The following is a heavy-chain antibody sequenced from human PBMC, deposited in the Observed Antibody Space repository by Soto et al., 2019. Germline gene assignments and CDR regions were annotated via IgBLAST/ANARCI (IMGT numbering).Heavy chain of an antibody. Sequence: GASVKVSCKASGYTFTSYGISWVRQAPGQGLEWMGWISAYNGNTNYAQKLQGRVTMTTDTSTSTAYMELRSLRSDDTAVYYCARDTAYYDFWSGPGKNRFQNIEHDYWGQGTLVTVSS. J-gene: IGHJ4*02. CDR2: ISAYNGNT. CDR1: GYTFTSYG. CDR3: ARDTAYYDFWSGPGKNRFQNIEHDY. D-gene: IGHD3-3*01. V-gene: IGHV1-18*01.